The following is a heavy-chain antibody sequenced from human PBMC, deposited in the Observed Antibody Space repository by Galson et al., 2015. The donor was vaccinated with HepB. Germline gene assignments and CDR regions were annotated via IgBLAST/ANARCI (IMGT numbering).Heavy chain of an antibody. CDR3: ARDRLSSGWSVYYLDY. D-gene: IGHD6-19*01. Sequence: SLRLSCAASGFTFSSYSMNWVRQAPGKGLEWIPHIGTSSTTRYYADSVKGRFTITRDNAENSLYLQMTSLRAEDTAVYYCARDRLSSGWSVYYLDYWGQGTLVSVSS. V-gene: IGHV3-48*04. CDR1: GFTFSSYS. CDR2: IGTSSTTR. J-gene: IGHJ4*02.